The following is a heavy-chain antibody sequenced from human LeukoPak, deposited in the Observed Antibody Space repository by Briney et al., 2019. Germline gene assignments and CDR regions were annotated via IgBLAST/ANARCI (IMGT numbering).Heavy chain of an antibody. J-gene: IGHJ6*03. V-gene: IGHV3-74*01. D-gene: IGHD3-10*01. CDR1: GFSFSSSYW. CDR3: TREKVLRGDYYYYMDV. CDR2: IIYDGAAT. Sequence: PGGSLRLSCAASGFSFSSSYWMHWVRHVPGEGLVWVSRIIYDGAATNYADSVRGRFTISRDNANNMLYLQMNSLRVEDTGIYYCTREKVLRGDYYYYMDVWGKGTTVTVSS.